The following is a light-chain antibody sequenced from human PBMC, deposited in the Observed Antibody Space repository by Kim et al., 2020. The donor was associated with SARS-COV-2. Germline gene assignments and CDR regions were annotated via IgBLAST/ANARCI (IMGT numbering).Light chain of an antibody. CDR1: SSDIGGYNY. V-gene: IGLV2-14*04. J-gene: IGLJ2*01. CDR3: SSITSSSTGV. Sequence: GQSITISCTGTSSDIGGYNYVSWYQQHQGTAPKLMIYDVSKRSSGVSNRFSGSKSGNTASLTISGLQAEDEADYYCSSITSSSTGVFGGGTQLTVL. CDR2: DVS.